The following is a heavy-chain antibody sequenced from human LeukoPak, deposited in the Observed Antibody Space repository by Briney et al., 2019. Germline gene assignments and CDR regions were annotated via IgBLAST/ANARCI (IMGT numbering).Heavy chain of an antibody. V-gene: IGHV4-59*12. CDR1: GGSISNYH. D-gene: IGHD2-2*01. J-gene: IGHJ3*02. CDR3: ARGGRYCSSTSCYAFDI. CDR2: IYYSGST. Sequence: SETLSLTCTVSGGSISNYHWSWIRQPPGKGLEWIGYIYYSGSTNYNPSLKSRVTISVDTSKNQFSLKLSSVTAADTAVYYCARGGRYCSSTSCYAFDIWGQGTMVTVSS.